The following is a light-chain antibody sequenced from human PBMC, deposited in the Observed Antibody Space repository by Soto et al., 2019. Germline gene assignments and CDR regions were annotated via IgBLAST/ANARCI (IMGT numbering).Light chain of an antibody. CDR2: DAS. J-gene: IGKJ3*01. CDR1: QSVSSY. CDR3: QQRSSWPHT. V-gene: IGKV3-11*01. Sequence: EIVLTQSPATLSLSPGERATLSCRASQSVSSYLAWYQQKPGQAPRLLIYDASNRATGIPARFSGSGSGTDFTLTINSLEPEDFAVYYCQQRSSWPHTFGPGTKVDVK.